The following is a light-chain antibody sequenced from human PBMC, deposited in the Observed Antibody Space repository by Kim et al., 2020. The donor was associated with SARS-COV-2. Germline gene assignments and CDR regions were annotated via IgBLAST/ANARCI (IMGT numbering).Light chain of an antibody. CDR2: LGS. J-gene: IGKJ2*01. CDR3: FQSLQIPRT. CDR1: QSLLYSNGYNY. Sequence: DIVMTQSPPSLPVTTGEPASISCRSSQSLLYSNGYNYLDWYLQKPGQSPQLLIYLGSNRASGVPDRFSGSGSGTDFTLKISRVESEDVGVYYCFQSLQIPRTFGQGTKLEI. V-gene: IGKV2-28*01.